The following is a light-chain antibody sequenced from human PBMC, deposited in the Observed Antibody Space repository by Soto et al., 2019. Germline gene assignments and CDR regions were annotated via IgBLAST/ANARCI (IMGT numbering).Light chain of an antibody. J-gene: IGKJ2*01. CDR3: QQYNAYSP. CDR2: QAS. CDR1: QSIRSW. Sequence: DIPMTQSPSTLSASVGDRVTITCRASQSIRSWLAWYQQKPGKAPKLLIYQASTLGSGVPSRFSGSGSGTEFTPNNSSLHPGGFATELCQQYNAYSPFGQGTKVEVK. V-gene: IGKV1-5*03.